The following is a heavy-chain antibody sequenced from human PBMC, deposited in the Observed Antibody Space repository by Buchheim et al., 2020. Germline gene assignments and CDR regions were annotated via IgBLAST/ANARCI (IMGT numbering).Heavy chain of an antibody. CDR1: GFTFSSYA. J-gene: IGHJ5*02. CDR2: ISYDGSNK. D-gene: IGHD4-11*01. Sequence: VQLVESGGGVVQPGRSLRLSCAASGFTFSSYAMHWVRQAPGKGLEWVAVISYDGSNKYYADSVKGRFTISRDNSKNTLYLQMNSLRAEDTAVYYCAREDYRGWFDPWGQGTL. CDR3: AREDYRGWFDP. V-gene: IGHV3-30-3*01.